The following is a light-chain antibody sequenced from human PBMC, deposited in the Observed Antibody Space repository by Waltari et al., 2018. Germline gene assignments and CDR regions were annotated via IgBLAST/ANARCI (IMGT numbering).Light chain of an antibody. CDR1: TGDIGSYHY. J-gene: IGLJ1*01. V-gene: IGLV2-14*01. CDR2: DVD. CDR3: SSYTSGASVDV. Sequence: QSALTQPASVSGSPGQPITITCTGTTGDIGSYHYCHWYQQYPGEAPKLIVYDVDNRPSGISDRFSGSKSGNTASLTISGLQTEDEADYYCSSYTSGASVDVFGTGTRVTVL.